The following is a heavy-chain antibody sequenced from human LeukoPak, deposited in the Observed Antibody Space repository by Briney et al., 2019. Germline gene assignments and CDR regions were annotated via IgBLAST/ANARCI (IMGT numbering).Heavy chain of an antibody. Sequence: SETLSLTCTVSGYSISSGYYWGWIRQSPGKGLEWIGYIYHTGSTSYSPSLKSRVTISADTSQNQFSLKLSSVTAADTAVYYCASRKLGNDYWGQGTLVTVSS. CDR3: ASRKLGNDY. CDR1: GYSISSGYY. J-gene: IGHJ4*02. CDR2: IYHTGST. V-gene: IGHV4-38-2*02. D-gene: IGHD7-27*01.